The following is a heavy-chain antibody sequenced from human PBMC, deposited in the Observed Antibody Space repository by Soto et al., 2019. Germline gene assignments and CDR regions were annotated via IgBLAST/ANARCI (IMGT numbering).Heavy chain of an antibody. J-gene: IGHJ3*01. V-gene: IGHV3-21*01. Sequence: EVQLVESGGGLVKPGGSLRLSCADSGFTFSTYTLNWVRQAPGKGLEWVSSISTSGDATYYEDSVRGRFTISRDNARAALYLQMDSLRVEDTAMYYCTRDGEPLWGQGTMVRVSS. CDR1: GFTFSTYT. D-gene: IGHD3-3*01. CDR2: ISTSGDAT. CDR3: TRDGEPL.